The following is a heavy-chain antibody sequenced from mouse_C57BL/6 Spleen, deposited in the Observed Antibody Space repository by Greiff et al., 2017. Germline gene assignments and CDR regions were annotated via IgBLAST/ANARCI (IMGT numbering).Heavy chain of an antibody. J-gene: IGHJ4*01. CDR2: ISSKSNNYAT. CDR1: GFSFNTYA. Sequence: EVKLMESGRGLVQPKGSLKLSCAASGFSFNTYAMNWVRQAPGKGLEWVARISSKSNNYATYYADSVKDRFTISRDDSESMLYLQMNNFKTEDTAMYYCVPSSLDYWGQGTSVTVSS. CDR3: VPSSLDY. V-gene: IGHV10-1*01.